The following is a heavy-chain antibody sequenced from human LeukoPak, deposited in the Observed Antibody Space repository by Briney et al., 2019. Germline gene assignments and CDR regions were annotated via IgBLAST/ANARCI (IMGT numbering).Heavy chain of an antibody. Sequence: GKSLRLSCAASGITFSNYGMHWVRQAPGEGLEWVALLSYDGRKEYWSDSVKGRFAISRDNLRNTLYLQMNILRSEDTAVYFCANDARGHITKVRAIFTYYKYGLEAWGQGTTVTVSS. V-gene: IGHV3-30*18. J-gene: IGHJ6*02. CDR1: GITFSNYG. CDR2: LSYDGRKE. D-gene: IGHD3-10*01. CDR3: ANDARGHITKVRAIFTYYKYGLEA.